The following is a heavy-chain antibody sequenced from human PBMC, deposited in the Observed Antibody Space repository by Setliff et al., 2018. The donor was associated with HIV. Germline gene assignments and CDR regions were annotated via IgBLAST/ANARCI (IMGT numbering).Heavy chain of an antibody. Sequence: GASVKVSCKASGYTFTSYCVHWVRQAPGQGLEWMGIINPSGGSTSYAQKFQGRVTMTRDTPTSTVYVELSSLRSEDTAVYYCARGALVATIDYFDYWGRGTLVTVSS. D-gene: IGHD5-12*01. CDR2: INPSGGST. J-gene: IGHJ4*02. CDR1: GYTFTSYC. V-gene: IGHV1-46*01. CDR3: ARGALVATIDYFDY.